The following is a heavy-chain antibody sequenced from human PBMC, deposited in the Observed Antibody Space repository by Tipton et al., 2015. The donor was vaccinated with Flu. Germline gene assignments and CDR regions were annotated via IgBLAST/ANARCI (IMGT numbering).Heavy chain of an antibody. V-gene: IGHV3-11*01. CDR2: ISSSGSTI. CDR1: GFTFSDYY. D-gene: IGHD5-18*01. Sequence: SLRLSCAASGFTFSDYYMSWVRQAPGKGLEWVSYISSSGSTIYYADSVKGRFTISRDNAKNSLYLQMNSLRAEDTAVYYCASLVDTAMAHYYYGMDVWGQGTTVTVSS. J-gene: IGHJ6*02. CDR3: ASLVDTAMAHYYYGMDV.